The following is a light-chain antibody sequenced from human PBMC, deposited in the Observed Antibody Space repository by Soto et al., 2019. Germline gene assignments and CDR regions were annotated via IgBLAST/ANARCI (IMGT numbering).Light chain of an antibody. CDR3: QQYGNSPWT. J-gene: IGKJ1*01. CDR1: QSVSSSY. Sequence: DIVMTQSPATLPVSPGERATLSCRASQSVSSSYLAWYQQKPGQAPRLLIYSTSSRATGIPDRFSGSGSGTDFTLTISRLEPEDFAVYYCQQYGNSPWTFGQGTKVDIK. CDR2: STS. V-gene: IGKV3-20*01.